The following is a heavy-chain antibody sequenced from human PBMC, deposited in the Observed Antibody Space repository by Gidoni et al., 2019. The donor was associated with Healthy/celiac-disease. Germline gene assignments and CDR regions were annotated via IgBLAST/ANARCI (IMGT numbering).Heavy chain of an antibody. CDR3: ARDGLNAYCGGDCYSRSDY. D-gene: IGHD2-21*02. CDR2: SSSSGSTI. J-gene: IGHJ4*02. Sequence: EVQLVESGGGLVQPGGSLRLSCAAPGFTFSSYEMNWVRQAPGKGLEWVSYSSSSGSTIYYADSVKGRFTISRDNAKNSLYLQMNSLRAEDTAVYYCARDGLNAYCGGDCYSRSDYWGQGTLVTVSS. CDR1: GFTFSSYE. V-gene: IGHV3-48*03.